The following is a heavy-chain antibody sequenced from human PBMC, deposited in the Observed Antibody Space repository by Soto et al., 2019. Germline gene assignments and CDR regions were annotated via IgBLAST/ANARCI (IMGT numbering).Heavy chain of an antibody. CDR3: ARTYGSGDYFLPFEY. CDR1: GYMFNTYG. V-gene: IGHV1-18*01. D-gene: IGHD3-10*01. J-gene: IGHJ4*02. Sequence: QVQLLQSGAAVKKPGASVKVSCKASGYMFNTYGITWVRQAPGQGLEWMGWISVYNGNIDYAQKFEGRVTMTTDTSTSTAYMELKSLTSNDTAVYYCARTYGSGDYFLPFEYWGQGTPVSVSS. CDR2: ISVYNGNI.